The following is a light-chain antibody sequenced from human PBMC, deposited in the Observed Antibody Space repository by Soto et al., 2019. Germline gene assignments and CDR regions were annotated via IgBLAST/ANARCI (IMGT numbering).Light chain of an antibody. CDR1: QSVSNK. CDR2: SAS. V-gene: IGKV3-15*01. CDR3: QQYNKWPQ. J-gene: IGKJ4*02. Sequence: EIVMTQSPGTLSVSPGERATLFCRASQSVSNKLAWYQQKPGQAPRLIIYSASTRATGIPARFSGSGSGTDFTLTISSLQSEDFAIYYCQQYNKWPQFGGGTKVEIK.